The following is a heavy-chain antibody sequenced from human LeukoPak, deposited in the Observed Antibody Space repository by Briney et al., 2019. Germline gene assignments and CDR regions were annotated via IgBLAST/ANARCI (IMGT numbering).Heavy chain of an antibody. D-gene: IGHD3-10*01. CDR2: MNPNSGST. CDR3: AVGVWFGELLTGSYYYYYYMDV. Sequence: ASVKVSCKASGYTFTSYGITWVRQAPGQGLEWMGWMNPNSGSTGYAQKFQGRVTMTRNTSISTAYMELSSLRSEDTAVYYCAVGVWFGELLTGSYYYYYYMDVWGKGTTVTISS. J-gene: IGHJ6*03. CDR1: GYTFTSYG. V-gene: IGHV1-8*02.